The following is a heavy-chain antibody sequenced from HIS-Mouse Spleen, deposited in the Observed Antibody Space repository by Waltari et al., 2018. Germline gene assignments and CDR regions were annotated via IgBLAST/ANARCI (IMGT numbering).Heavy chain of an antibody. V-gene: IGHV4-31*03. CDR1: GGSISSGGYY. CDR2: IYYSGST. J-gene: IGHJ4*02. CDR3: ARDQTVRGVIDY. D-gene: IGHD3-10*01. Sequence: QVQLQESGPGLVKPSQTLYLTCPVSGGSISSGGYYLSWIRQYPGKGLEWIGYIYYSGSTYYNPSLKSRVTISVDTSKNQFSLKLSSVTAADTAVYYCARDQTVRGVIDYWGQGTLVTVSS.